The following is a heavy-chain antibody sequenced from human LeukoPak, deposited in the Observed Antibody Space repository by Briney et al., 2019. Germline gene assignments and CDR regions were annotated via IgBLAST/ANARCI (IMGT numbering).Heavy chain of an antibody. CDR2: ISGSGDNT. D-gene: IGHD3-22*01. J-gene: IGHJ4*02. CDR1: GFTFSSYA. Sequence: GGSLRLSCAASGFTFSSYAMSWVRQAPGKGLEWVSGISGSGDNTYYADSVKGRFTISRDNSKNTLYVQVNSLGTEDTAAYYCAKGSYYDSSGCFYFDYWGQGTLVTVSS. CDR3: AKGSYYDSSGCFYFDY. V-gene: IGHV3-23*01.